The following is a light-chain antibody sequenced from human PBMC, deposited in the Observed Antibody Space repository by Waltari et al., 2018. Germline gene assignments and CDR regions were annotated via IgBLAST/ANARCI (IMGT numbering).Light chain of an antibody. Sequence: QSALAQPASVSGSPAQSITISCTGASSDVGAYNLVSWYQQPPGRAPKLTFYEVSRRASGVSYRFSGSKSGNTASLTISGLQPEDEGDYYCCSYAGSSAYVFGTGTEVTV. CDR1: SSDVGAYNL. CDR3: CSYAGSSAYV. CDR2: EVS. J-gene: IGLJ1*01. V-gene: IGLV2-23*02.